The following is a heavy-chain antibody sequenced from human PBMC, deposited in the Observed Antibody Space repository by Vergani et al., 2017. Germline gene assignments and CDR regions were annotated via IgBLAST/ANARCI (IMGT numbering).Heavy chain of an antibody. CDR2: ISAYNGNT. D-gene: IGHD6-6*01. J-gene: IGHJ5*02. CDR3: ARDAIAARLNWFDP. Sequence: VQLLESGGGLVQPGGSLRLSCAASGYTFTSYGISWVRQAPGQGLEWMGWISAYNGNTNYAQKLQGRVTMTTDTSTSTAYMELRSLRSDDTAVYYCARDAIAARLNWFDPWGQGTLVTVSS. V-gene: IGHV1-18*01. CDR1: GYTFTSYG.